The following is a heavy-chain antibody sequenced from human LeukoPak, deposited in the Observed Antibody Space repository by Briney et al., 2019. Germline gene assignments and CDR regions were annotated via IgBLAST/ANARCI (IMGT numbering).Heavy chain of an antibody. CDR3: SRGLDSRKLGY. D-gene: IGHD3-22*01. CDR1: GASFSSGDQY. V-gene: IGHV4-31*03. Sequence: PSETLSLTCTVAGASFSSGDQYWNWIRQSPGKGLEWIGRLHPSGNLYNNPSLETRFTRSVDTSKNQLSLNLNSVTAADTAVYFCSRGLDSRKLGYWGQGTLVTVSS. CDR2: LHPSGNL. J-gene: IGHJ4*02.